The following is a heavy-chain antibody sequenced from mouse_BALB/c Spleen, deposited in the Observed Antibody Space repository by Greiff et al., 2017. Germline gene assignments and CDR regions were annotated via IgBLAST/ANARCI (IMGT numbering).Heavy chain of an antibody. CDR3: ARPSLITTVVGYYAMDY. J-gene: IGHJ4*01. CDR2: ISSGGSYT. V-gene: IGHV5-9-4*01. CDR1: GFTFSSYA. D-gene: IGHD1-1*01. Sequence: EVKVVESGGGLVKPGGSLKLSCAASGFTFSSYAMSWVRQSPEKRLEWVAEISSGGSYTYYPDTVTGRFTISRDNAKNTLYLEMSSLRSEDTAMYYCARPSLITTVVGYYAMDYWGQGTSVTVSS.